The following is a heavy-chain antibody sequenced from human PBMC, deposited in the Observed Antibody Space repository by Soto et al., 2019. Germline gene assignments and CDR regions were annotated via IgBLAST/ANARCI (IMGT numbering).Heavy chain of an antibody. J-gene: IGHJ6*02. CDR3: ARVSGIYYYGMEV. CDR1: GGSMISYY. CDR2: IYYAGST. Sequence: SETLSLTCTVSGGSMISYYWSWIRQPPGRGLEWIGFIYYAGSTNYNPSLKSRVTISVDTSKNQFSLKLSSVTAADTAVYYCARVSGIYYYGMEVWGQGTTVTVSS. V-gene: IGHV4-59*12. D-gene: IGHD3-10*01.